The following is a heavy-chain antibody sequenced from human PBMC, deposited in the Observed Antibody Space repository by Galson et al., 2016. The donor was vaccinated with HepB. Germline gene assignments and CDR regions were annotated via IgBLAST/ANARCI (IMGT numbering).Heavy chain of an antibody. CDR3: VKDSVSYYYYYMDV. CDR1: GFTFSDSW. D-gene: IGHD3-10*01. CDR2: IKQDGNEK. V-gene: IGHV3-7*03. J-gene: IGHJ6*03. Sequence: SLRLSCAASGFTFSDSWMSWVRQAPGKGLEWVANIKQDGNEKNYVDSVKGRFTISRDNAKNSLYLQMNSLRADDTAVYYCVKDSVSYYYYYMDVWGKGTTVTVSS.